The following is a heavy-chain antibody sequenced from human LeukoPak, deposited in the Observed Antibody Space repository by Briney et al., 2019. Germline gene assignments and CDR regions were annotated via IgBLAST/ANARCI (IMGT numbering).Heavy chain of an antibody. CDR1: GFTFSSYA. CDR3: ARESLKEKLLFDY. J-gene: IGHJ4*02. Sequence: PGGSLRLSCAAYGFTFSSYAMHWVRQAPGKGLEYVSAISSNGGSTYYANSVKGRFTISRDNSKNTLYLQMGSLRAEDMAVYYRARESLKEKLLFDYWGQGTLVTVSS. D-gene: IGHD1-26*01. CDR2: ISSNGGST. V-gene: IGHV3-64*01.